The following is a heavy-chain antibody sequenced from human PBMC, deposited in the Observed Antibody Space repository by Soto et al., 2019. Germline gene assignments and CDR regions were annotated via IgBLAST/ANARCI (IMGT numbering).Heavy chain of an antibody. J-gene: IGHJ4*02. D-gene: IGHD3-16*01. CDR3: AREEKQLSRYGGDFDY. Sequence: QVQLQESGPGLVKPSETLSLTCSVSDGSVNTGNYYWSWIRQPPGKGLERIGHIYYIGTTNYNPSPKRRLPISVDTSKNQFSLKVTSVTAADTAVYFCAREEKQLSRYGGDFDYWGQGILVTVSS. CDR1: DGSVNTGNYY. CDR2: IYYIGTT. V-gene: IGHV4-61*01.